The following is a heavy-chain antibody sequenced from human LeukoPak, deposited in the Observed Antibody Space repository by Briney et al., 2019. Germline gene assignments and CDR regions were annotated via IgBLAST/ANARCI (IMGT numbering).Heavy chain of an antibody. CDR2: ISTTSSFT. CDR1: GFTFSSYA. CDR3: ARGTGTYHY. J-gene: IGHJ4*02. D-gene: IGHD1-1*01. Sequence: GGSLRLSCAASGFTFSSYAMSWVRQAPGKGLEWVSYISTTSSFTDYADSVKGRFTISRDNAKNSLYLQMNSLSAEDTAVYYCARGTGTYHYWGQGTLVTVSS. V-gene: IGHV3-21*05.